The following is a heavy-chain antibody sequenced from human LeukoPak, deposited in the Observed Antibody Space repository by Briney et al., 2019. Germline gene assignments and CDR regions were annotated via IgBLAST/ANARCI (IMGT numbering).Heavy chain of an antibody. CDR3: ARDLRAVDYDFWTRPLYYGMDV. CDR1: GGSTSSYY. D-gene: IGHD3-3*01. CDR2: IYYSGST. V-gene: IGHV4-59*01. Sequence: SETLSLTCTVSGGSTSSYYWSWIRQPPGKGLEWIGYIYYSGSTNYNPSLKSRVTISVDTSKNQFSLKLSSVTAADTAVYYCARDLRAVDYDFWTRPLYYGMDVWGQGTTVTVSS. J-gene: IGHJ6*02.